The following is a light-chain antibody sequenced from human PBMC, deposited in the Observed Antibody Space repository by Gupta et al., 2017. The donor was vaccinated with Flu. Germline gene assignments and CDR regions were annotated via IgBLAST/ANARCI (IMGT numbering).Light chain of an antibody. CDR2: DLS. CDR1: SSDVGRSNY. CDR3: SSYTSTNTFYV. V-gene: IGLV2-14*01. Sequence: QSALTQPASVSGSPGQSITISCTGTSSDVGRSNYVSWYQQDPGKAPKLMIYDLSNRPSGVSSRFSGSKSGNTASLTISGLEAEDESDYYCSSYTSTNTFYVFGTGTKVTVL. J-gene: IGLJ1*01.